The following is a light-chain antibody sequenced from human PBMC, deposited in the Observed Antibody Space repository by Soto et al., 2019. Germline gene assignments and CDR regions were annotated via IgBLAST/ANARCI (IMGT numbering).Light chain of an antibody. CDR3: HQRSNWPPT. CDR2: DVS. V-gene: IGKV3-11*01. CDR1: QSVTKY. Sequence: EVVLTQSTATLSLSPGERATLSYRASQSVTKYLAWYQQKPGQALRLLLYDVSMRATGIPARFSGSGSETDFTLTISILDPGDCAVYYCHQRSNWPPTFGVGTKLEV. J-gene: IGKJ2*01.